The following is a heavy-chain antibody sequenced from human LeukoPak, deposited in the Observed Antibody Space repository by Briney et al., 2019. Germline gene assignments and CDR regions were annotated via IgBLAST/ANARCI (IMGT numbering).Heavy chain of an antibody. J-gene: IGHJ4*02. Sequence: PGGSLRLSCAASGXTYTNYWMTWVRQAPGKGLEWVANINQDGSEEYYVDSVKGRFTVSRDNAKKSVYLQMSSLRAEDTAVYYCARERPLRYWGQGTLVTVSS. CDR2: INQDGSEE. CDR1: GXTYTNYW. CDR3: ARERPLRY. D-gene: IGHD6-25*01. V-gene: IGHV3-7*04.